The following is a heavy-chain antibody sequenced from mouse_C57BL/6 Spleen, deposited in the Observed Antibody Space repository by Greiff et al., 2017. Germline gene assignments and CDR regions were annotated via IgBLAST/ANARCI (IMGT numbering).Heavy chain of an antibody. J-gene: IGHJ4*01. CDR3: ASLYGGHAMDY. V-gene: IGHV5-6*01. CDR2: ISSGGSYT. Sequence: EVQVVESGGDLVKPGGSLKLSCAASGFTFSSYGMSWVRQTPDKRLEWVATISSGGSYTYYPDSVKGRFTISRDNAKNTLYLQMSSLKSEDTAMYYCASLYGGHAMDYWGQGTSVTVSS. CDR1: GFTFSSYG. D-gene: IGHD1-1*01.